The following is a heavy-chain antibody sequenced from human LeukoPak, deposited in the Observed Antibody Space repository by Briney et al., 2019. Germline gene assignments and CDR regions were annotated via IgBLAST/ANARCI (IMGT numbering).Heavy chain of an antibody. J-gene: IGHJ3*02. CDR2: INHSGST. V-gene: IGHV4-34*01. CDR1: GGSFSGYY. Sequence: ETLSLTCAVYGGSFSGYYWSWIRQPPGKGLEWIGEINHSGSTNYNPSLKSRVTISVDTSKNQFPLKLSSVTAADTALYYCARGGRANGVYDAFDIWGQGTIVTVSS. D-gene: IGHD2-8*01. CDR3: ARGGRANGVYDAFDI.